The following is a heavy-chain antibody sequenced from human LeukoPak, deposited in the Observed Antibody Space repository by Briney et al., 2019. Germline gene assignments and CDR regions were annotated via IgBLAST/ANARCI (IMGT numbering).Heavy chain of an antibody. Sequence: SETLSLNCTVSGGSISSSSYYWGWIRQPPGKGLEWIGSIYYSGSTYYNPSLKSRVTISVDTSKNQFSLKLSSVTAADTAVYYCARRRSGWYLVDYWGQGTLVTVSS. CDR1: GGSISSSSYY. D-gene: IGHD6-19*01. CDR3: ARRRSGWYLVDY. CDR2: IYYSGST. V-gene: IGHV4-39*01. J-gene: IGHJ4*02.